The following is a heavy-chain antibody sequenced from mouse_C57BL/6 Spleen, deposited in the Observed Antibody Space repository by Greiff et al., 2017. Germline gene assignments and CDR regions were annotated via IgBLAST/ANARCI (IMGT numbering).Heavy chain of an antibody. CDR3: ANYYGSSYEGYAMDY. D-gene: IGHD1-1*01. CDR1: GYTFTSYW. Sequence: QVQLQQSGAELVKPGASVKMSCKASGYTFTSYWITWVKQRPGQGLEWIGDIYPGSGSTNYNEKFKSKATLTVDTSSSTAYMQLSSLTSEDSAVYYCANYYGSSYEGYAMDYWGQGTPVTVSS. CDR2: IYPGSGST. J-gene: IGHJ4*01. V-gene: IGHV1-55*01.